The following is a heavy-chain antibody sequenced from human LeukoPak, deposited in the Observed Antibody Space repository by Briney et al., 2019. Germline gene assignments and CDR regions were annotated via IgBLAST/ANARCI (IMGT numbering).Heavy chain of an antibody. CDR3: ARGGYYDSSGYSKFDY. Sequence: PSETLSLTCTVSGGSISSYYWSWIRQPPGKGLEWIGFIYYRGSTNYNPSLKSRVTISVDTSKNQFSLKLGSVTAADTAVYYCARGGYYDSSGYSKFDYWGQGTLVTVSS. J-gene: IGHJ4*02. V-gene: IGHV4-59*01. D-gene: IGHD3-22*01. CDR2: IYYRGST. CDR1: GGSISSYY.